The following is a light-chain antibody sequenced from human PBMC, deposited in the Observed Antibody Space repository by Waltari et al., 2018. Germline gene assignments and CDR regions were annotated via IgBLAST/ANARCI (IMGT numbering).Light chain of an antibody. CDR2: WAS. CDR1: QSLLFRSNNKNY. CDR3: QQYYLIART. J-gene: IGKJ1*01. V-gene: IGKV4-1*01. Sequence: DTVMTQSPDSLAVSLGERATINCKSSQSLLFRSNNKNYLAWYQQKPGQPPKLLIHWASTRESGVPDRFSGSGSGTDFTLTISSLQAEDVAVYYCQQYYLIARTFGQGTRVEIK.